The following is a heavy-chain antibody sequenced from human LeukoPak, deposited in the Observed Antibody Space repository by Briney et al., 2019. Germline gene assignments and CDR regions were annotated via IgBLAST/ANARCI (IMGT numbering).Heavy chain of an antibody. CDR1: GGSISSYY. CDR2: IYYSGST. D-gene: IGHD4-17*01. Sequence: SETLSLTCTVSGGSISSYYWSWIRQPPGKGLEWIGYIYYSGSTNYNPSLESRVTISVDTSKNQFSLKLSSVTAADTAVYYCARHYGDWGRYGMDVWGQGTTVTVSS. CDR3: ARHYGDWGRYGMDV. J-gene: IGHJ6*02. V-gene: IGHV4-59*08.